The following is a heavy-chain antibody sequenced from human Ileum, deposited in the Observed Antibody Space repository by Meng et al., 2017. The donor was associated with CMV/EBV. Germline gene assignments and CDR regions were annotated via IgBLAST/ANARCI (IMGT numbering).Heavy chain of an antibody. CDR3: ARRVGSGKYYFDF. V-gene: IGHV4-34*01. D-gene: IGHD3-10*01. CDR2: ISHSETT. CDR1: AGSFACDY. Sequence: TCAVYAGSFACDYCSWIRQSPGKGLEWIAEISHSETTNYNPSLKSRVTISVDSFKNQCSLRLNSVTAADTAVFYCARRVGSGKYYFDFWSQGSLVTVSS. J-gene: IGHJ4*02.